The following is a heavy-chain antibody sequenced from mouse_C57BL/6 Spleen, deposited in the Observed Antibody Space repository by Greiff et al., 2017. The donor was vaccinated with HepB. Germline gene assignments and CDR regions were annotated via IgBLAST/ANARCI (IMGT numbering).Heavy chain of an antibody. CDR1: GYSITSGYY. CDR3: ARVTGNYYAMDY. V-gene: IGHV3-6*01. Sequence: EVKLQESGPGLVKPSQSLSLPCSVTGYSITSGYYWNWIRQFPGNKLEWMGYISYDGSNNYNPSLKNRISITRDTSKNQFFLKLNSVTTEDTATYYCARVTGNYYAMDYWGQGTSVTVSS. CDR2: ISYDGSN. J-gene: IGHJ4*01. D-gene: IGHD2-1*01.